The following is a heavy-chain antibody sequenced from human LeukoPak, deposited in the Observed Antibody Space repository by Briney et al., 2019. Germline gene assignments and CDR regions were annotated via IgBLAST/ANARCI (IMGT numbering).Heavy chain of an antibody. CDR1: GFTFTDYY. J-gene: IGHJ6*03. D-gene: IGHD7-27*01. V-gene: IGHV3-11*01. CDR2: IGTRDSTK. Sequence: GGSLRLSCAASGFTFTDYYMSWIRQAPGKGLEWVSFIGTRDSTKYYADSVRGRFTVSRDNAENSLYLQMNSLTAEDTAVYYCARATNWGFPLHMDVWGKGNTVTVSS. CDR3: ARATNWGFPLHMDV.